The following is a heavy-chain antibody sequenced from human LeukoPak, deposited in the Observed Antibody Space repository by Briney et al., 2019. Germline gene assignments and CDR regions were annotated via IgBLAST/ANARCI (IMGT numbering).Heavy chain of an antibody. V-gene: IGHV3-30*02. J-gene: IGHJ6*03. D-gene: IGHD2-2*01. CDR3: ARVPAAIIYYYYYMDV. CDR2: IRYDASNK. Sequence: PGGSLRLCCAASGFTFSSYGMHWVRQAPGKGLEWVAFIRYDASNKYYADSVKGRFTISRDNSKNTLYLQMNSLRAEDTAVYYCARVPAAIIYYYYYMDVWGKGTTVTVSS. CDR1: GFTFSSYG.